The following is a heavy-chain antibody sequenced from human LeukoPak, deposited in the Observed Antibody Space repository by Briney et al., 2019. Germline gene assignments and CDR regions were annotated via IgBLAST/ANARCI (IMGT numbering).Heavy chain of an antibody. CDR1: GGSISSYY. D-gene: IGHD4-23*01. V-gene: IGHV4-4*07. J-gene: IGHJ5*02. Sequence: SETLSLTCTVSGGSISSYYWSWIRQPAGKGLEWIGRIYTSGSTNYNPSLKSRVTMSVDTSKNQFSLKLSSVTAADTAVYYCARWELVKRLGWFDPWGQGTLVTVSS. CDR2: IYTSGST. CDR3: ARWELVKRLGWFDP.